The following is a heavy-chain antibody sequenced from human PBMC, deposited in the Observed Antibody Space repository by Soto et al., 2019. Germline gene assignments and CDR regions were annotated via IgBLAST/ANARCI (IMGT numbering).Heavy chain of an antibody. V-gene: IGHV1-18*01. J-gene: IGHJ6*02. D-gene: IGHD6-13*01. Sequence: QVQLVQSGAEVKKPGASVKVSCKASGYTFTSYGISWVRQAPGQGLEWMGWISAYNGNTNYAQKLQGRVTMTTDTSTSTAYMELRSLRSDDTAVYYCASDGGSSSYYYYYGMDVWGQGTTVTVSS. CDR1: GYTFTSYG. CDR2: ISAYNGNT. CDR3: ASDGGSSSYYYYYGMDV.